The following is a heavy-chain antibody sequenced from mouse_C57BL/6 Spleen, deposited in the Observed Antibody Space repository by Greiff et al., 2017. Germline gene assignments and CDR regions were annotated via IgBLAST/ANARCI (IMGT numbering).Heavy chain of an antibody. V-gene: IGHV5-16*01. Sequence: EVMLVESEGGLVQPGRSLKISCTASGFTFSDYYMAWVRQVPEKGLEWVENLNYDGSSTYYLDSLKSRFLLSRDNAKNILDLQMSSLKAEDTTTYYCARVVTTVNYCDYWGQGTTLTVSS. J-gene: IGHJ2*01. CDR3: ARVVTTVNYCDY. CDR2: LNYDGSST. CDR1: GFTFSDYY. D-gene: IGHD1-1*01.